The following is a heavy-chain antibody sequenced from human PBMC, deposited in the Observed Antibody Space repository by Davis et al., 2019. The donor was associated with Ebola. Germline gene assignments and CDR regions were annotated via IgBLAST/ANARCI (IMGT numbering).Heavy chain of an antibody. CDR2: ISAYNGNT. CDR3: ASGSIVGALDAFDI. CDR1: GYTFTSYG. J-gene: IGHJ3*02. D-gene: IGHD1-26*01. V-gene: IGHV1-18*01. Sequence: ASVKVSCKASGYTFTSYGISWVRQAPGQGLEWMGWISAYNGNTNYAQKLQGRVTMTTDTSTSTAYVELRSLRSDDTAVYYCASGSIVGALDAFDIWGQGTMVTVSS.